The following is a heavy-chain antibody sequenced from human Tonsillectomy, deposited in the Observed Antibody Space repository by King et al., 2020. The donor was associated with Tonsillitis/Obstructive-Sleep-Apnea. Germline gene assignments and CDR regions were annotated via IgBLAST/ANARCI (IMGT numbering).Heavy chain of an antibody. Sequence: VQLVESGGGLVQPGGSLKLSCAASGFTFRGSAMHWVPQASGKGREWVGRIRSKANNYATAYAASVKGRFTIPRVDSKNTAYLQMNSLKTEDTALYYCTRRSSSSISNWFDPWGQGTLVTVSS. J-gene: IGHJ5*02. CDR1: GFTFRGSA. CDR2: IRSKANNYAT. D-gene: IGHD6-6*01. V-gene: IGHV3-73*01. CDR3: TRRSSSSISNWFDP.